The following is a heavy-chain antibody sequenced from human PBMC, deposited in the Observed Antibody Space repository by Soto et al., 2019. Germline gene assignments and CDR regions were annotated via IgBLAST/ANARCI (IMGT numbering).Heavy chain of an antibody. D-gene: IGHD5-18*01. CDR1: SGSISSSNW. CDR3: AGAAMAPGAWWFDP. V-gene: IGHV4-4*02. Sequence: SETLSLTCAVSSGSISSSNWWSWVRQPPGKGLEWIGEIYHSGSTNYNPSLKSRVTISVDKSKNQFSLKLSSVTAADTAVYYCAGAAMAPGAWWFDPWGQGTLVTVSS. CDR2: IYHSGST. J-gene: IGHJ5*02.